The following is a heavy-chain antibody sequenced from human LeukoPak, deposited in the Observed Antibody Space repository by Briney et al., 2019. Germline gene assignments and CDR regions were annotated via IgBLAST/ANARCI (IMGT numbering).Heavy chain of an antibody. Sequence: PGGSLRLSCAASGFTFTIAWMSWVRQAPGKGLEWVGRSKSKTDGGTTDYAATVKGSFTISRDDSKNTPYLQMNSLTHDDTAVYYCTIVGYCSGTSCSVQYLWAQGTLVAVSS. CDR2: SKSKTDGGTT. V-gene: IGHV3-15*01. CDR3: TIVGYCSGTSCSVQYL. CDR1: GFTFTIAW. J-gene: IGHJ4*02. D-gene: IGHD2-2*01.